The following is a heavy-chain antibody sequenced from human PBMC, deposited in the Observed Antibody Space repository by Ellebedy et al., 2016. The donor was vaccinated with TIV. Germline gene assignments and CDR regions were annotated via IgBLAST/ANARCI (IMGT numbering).Heavy chain of an antibody. V-gene: IGHV1-46*01. CDR2: INPTGGST. CDR1: GYTFTTFY. Sequence: ASVKVSCXASGYTFTTFYMHWVRQAPGQGLEWMGIINPTGGSTTYAQKFQGRVTMTRDTSTSTVYMELSSLRSEDTAVYYCASRSHSGLVAVGNDYYTMDVWGQGTTVTVSS. D-gene: IGHD6-13*01. J-gene: IGHJ6*02. CDR3: ASRSHSGLVAVGNDYYTMDV.